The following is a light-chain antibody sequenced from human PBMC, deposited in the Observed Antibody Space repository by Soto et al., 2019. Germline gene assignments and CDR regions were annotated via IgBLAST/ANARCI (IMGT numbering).Light chain of an antibody. Sequence: EVVMTQSPATLSVSPGEGATLSCRAGQRVSSKLAWYQQKPRQAPRLLIYGASTRATGIPARFSGSGSGTEFTLIISSLRSEDSAIYYCQQYFEWPPMTFGQGTKVDIK. CDR2: GAS. V-gene: IGKV3-15*01. J-gene: IGKJ1*01. CDR1: QRVSSK. CDR3: QQYFEWPPMT.